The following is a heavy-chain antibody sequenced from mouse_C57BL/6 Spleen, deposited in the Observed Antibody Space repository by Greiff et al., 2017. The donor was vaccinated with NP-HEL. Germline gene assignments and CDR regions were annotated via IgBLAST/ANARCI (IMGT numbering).Heavy chain of an antibody. Sequence: VMLVESGPGLVQPSQSLSITCTVSGFSLTSYGVHWVRQSPGKGLEWLGVIWRGGSTDYNAAFMSRLSINKDNSKSQVCFKMNSLQSEDTAIYYCAKDSYAMDYWGQGTSVTVSS. CDR3: AKDSYAMDY. CDR2: IWRGGST. CDR1: GFSLTSYG. J-gene: IGHJ4*01. V-gene: IGHV2-5*01.